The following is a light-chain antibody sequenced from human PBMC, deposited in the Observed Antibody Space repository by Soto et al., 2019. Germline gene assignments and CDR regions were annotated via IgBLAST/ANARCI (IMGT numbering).Light chain of an antibody. Sequence: QSALTQPASVSGSPGQSITLSCTGPSGDVGGHNAVSWYQQHPGKAPKLLIYDVYNRPSGASNRFSGSKSGTTASLTISGLQAEDEADYYCSSYERSGAYVFGAGTKLTVL. J-gene: IGLJ1*01. CDR3: SSYERSGAYV. CDR1: SGDVGGHNA. V-gene: IGLV2-14*03. CDR2: DVY.